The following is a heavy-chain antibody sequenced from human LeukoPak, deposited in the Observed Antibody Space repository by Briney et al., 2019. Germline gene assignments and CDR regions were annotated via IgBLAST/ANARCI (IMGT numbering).Heavy chain of an antibody. CDR1: GYTFTSYY. V-gene: IGHV1-46*01. D-gene: IGHD2-21*02. J-gene: IGHJ5*02. CDR2: INPNDGRT. CDR3: AGSYGDYEP. Sequence: ASVKVSCKASGYTFTSYYMHWVRQAPGEGLEWMGMINPNDGRTIYAQKFQGRVTMTRDTSTSTVYMELSSLRSEDTAVYYCAGSYGDYEPWGQGTLVTVSS.